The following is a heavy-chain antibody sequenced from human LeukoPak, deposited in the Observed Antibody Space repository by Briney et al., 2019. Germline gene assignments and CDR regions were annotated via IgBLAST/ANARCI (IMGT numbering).Heavy chain of an antibody. CDR3: ARDIEGGARYDAFDI. CDR2: IIPIFGTA. CDR1: GYTFTSYD. V-gene: IGHV1-69*05. Sequence: ASVKVSCKASGYTFTSYDINWVRQAPGQGLEWMGGIIPIFGTANYAQKFQGRVTITTDESTSTAYMELSSLRSEDTAVYYCARDIEGGARYDAFDIWGQGTMVTVSS. D-gene: IGHD1-1*01. J-gene: IGHJ3*02.